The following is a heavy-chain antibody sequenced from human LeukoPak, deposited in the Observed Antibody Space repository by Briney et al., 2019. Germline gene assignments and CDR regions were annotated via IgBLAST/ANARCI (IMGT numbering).Heavy chain of an antibody. V-gene: IGHV3-48*03. Sequence: GGSLRLSCAASGFTFSSFEMNWVRQAPGKGLEWVSYISISGSTIYYADSVKGRFTISRDNAKNSLYLQVNSLRAEDTAVYYCARSGWYYDILTGFDYWGQGTLVTVSS. CDR1: GFTFSSFE. J-gene: IGHJ4*02. CDR3: ARSGWYYDILTGFDY. D-gene: IGHD3-9*01. CDR2: ISISGSTI.